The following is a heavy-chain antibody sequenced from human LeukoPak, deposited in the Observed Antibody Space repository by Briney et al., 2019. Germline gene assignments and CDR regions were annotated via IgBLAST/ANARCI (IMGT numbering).Heavy chain of an antibody. J-gene: IGHJ4*02. CDR1: GFTFSTYT. Sequence: GGSLRLSCAASGFTFSTYTMAWVRQAPGGGLEWVSGIAGDGGGGTYYADSVKGRFAISRDNSKSTLYLQMNSLRVEDTAVYYCVKDFGRHLGGPGYWGRGTLVTVSS. V-gene: IGHV3-23*01. CDR2: IAGDGGGGT. CDR3: VKDFGRHLGGPGY. D-gene: IGHD3-10*01.